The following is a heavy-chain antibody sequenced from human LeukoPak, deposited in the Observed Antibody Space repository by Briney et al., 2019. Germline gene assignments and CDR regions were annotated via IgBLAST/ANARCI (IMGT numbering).Heavy chain of an antibody. V-gene: IGHV1-18*01. CDR3: ARDLEDRTEGASAWDY. Sequence: ASVKVSCKASGYTFTSYGISWVRQAPGRGLEWMGWISAYNGNTNYAQKLQGRVTMTTDTSTSTAYMELRSLRSDDTAVYYCARDLEDRTEGASAWDYWGQGTLVTVSS. CDR1: GYTFTSYG. CDR2: ISAYNGNT. J-gene: IGHJ4*02. D-gene: IGHD1-26*01.